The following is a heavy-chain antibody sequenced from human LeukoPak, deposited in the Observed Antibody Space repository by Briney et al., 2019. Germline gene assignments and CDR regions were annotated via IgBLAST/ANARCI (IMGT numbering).Heavy chain of an antibody. Sequence: GGSLRLSCAASGFTFSSYDMHWVRQATGKGLEWVSAIGTAGDTYYPGSVKGRFTISRENAKNSLYLQMNSLRAGDTAVYYCARSSRVGYSYGDFDYWGQGTLVTVSS. CDR2: IGTAGDT. D-gene: IGHD5-18*01. CDR1: GFTFSSYD. V-gene: IGHV3-13*01. J-gene: IGHJ4*02. CDR3: ARSSRVGYSYGDFDY.